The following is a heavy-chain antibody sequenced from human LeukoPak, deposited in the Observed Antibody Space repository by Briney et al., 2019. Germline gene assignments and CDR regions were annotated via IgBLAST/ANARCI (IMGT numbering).Heavy chain of an antibody. CDR1: GFTFSTYW. CDR2: VKEDGSEK. V-gene: IGHV3-7*03. J-gene: IGHJ4*02. D-gene: IGHD6-19*01. Sequence: GGSLRLSCAASGFTFSTYWMSWVRQAPGKGLEWVANVKEDGSEKYYGDSVKGRFTISRDNSKNTLYLQMNSLRAEDTAVYYCAKSPGYSSGWYYFDYWGQGTLVTVSS. CDR3: AKSPGYSSGWYYFDY.